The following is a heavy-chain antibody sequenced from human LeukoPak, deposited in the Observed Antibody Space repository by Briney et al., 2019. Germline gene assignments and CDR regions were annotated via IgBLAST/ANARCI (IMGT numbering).Heavy chain of an antibody. D-gene: IGHD1-14*01. V-gene: IGHV1-69*13. CDR1: GGTFSSYA. CDR2: IIPIFGTA. J-gene: IGHJ6*03. Sequence: SVKVSCKASGGTFSSYAISWMRQAPGQGLEWMGGIIPIFGTANYAQKFQGRVTITADESTSTAYMELSSLRSEDTAVYYCARNNEPDYWYYMDVWGKGTTVTVSS. CDR3: ARNNEPDYWYYMDV.